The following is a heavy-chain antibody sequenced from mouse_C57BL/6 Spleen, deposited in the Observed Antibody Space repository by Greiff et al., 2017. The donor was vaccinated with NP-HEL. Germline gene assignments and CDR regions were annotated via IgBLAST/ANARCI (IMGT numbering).Heavy chain of an antibody. V-gene: IGHV1-54*01. CDR3: ARGGYWDGPYYYAMDY. J-gene: IGHJ4*01. CDR1: GYAFTNYL. CDR2: INPGSGGT. Sequence: QVQLQQSGAELVRPGTSVKVSCKASGYAFTNYLIEWVKQRPGQGLEWIGVINPGSGGTNYNEKFKGKATLTADKSSSTAYMQLSSLTSEDSAVYFCARGGYWDGPYYYAMDYWGQGTSVTVSS. D-gene: IGHD4-1*01.